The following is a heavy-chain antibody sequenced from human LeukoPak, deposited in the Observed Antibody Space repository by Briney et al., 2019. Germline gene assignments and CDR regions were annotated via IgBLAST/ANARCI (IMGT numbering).Heavy chain of an antibody. CDR1: GGSFSGYY. J-gene: IGHJ5*02. CDR3: ARGASGYYRQDWFDP. V-gene: IGHV4-34*01. CDR2: INHSGST. Sequence: SETLSLTCAVYGGSFSGYYWSWIRQPPGKGLEWIGEINHSGSTNYNPSPKSRVTMSVDTSKNQFSLKLSSVTAADTAVYYCARGASGYYRQDWFDPWGQGTLVTVSS. D-gene: IGHD3-22*01.